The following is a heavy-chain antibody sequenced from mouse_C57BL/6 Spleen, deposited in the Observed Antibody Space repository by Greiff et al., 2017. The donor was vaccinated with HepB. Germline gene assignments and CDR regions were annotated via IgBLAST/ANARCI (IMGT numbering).Heavy chain of an antibody. J-gene: IGHJ1*03. V-gene: IGHV5-2*01. CDR2: INSDGGST. Sequence: EVKLVESGGGLVQPGESLKLSCESNEYEFPSHDMSWVRKTPEKRLELVAAINSDGGSTYYPDTMERRFIISRDNTKKTLYLQMSSLRSEDTALYYCARQGDGYPHWYFDVWGTGTTVTVSS. D-gene: IGHD2-3*01. CDR3: ARQGDGYPHWYFDV. CDR1: EYEFPSHD.